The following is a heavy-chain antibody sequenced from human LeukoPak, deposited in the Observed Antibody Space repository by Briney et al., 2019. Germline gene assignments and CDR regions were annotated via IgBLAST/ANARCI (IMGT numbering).Heavy chain of an antibody. J-gene: IGHJ4*02. CDR1: GGSITSRSLY. CDR2: IYYSGTT. Sequence: SETLSLTCIVSGGSITSRSLYWGWIGEPPGKGLEGIGSIYYSGTTHYNPSLKSRATLSVDTSKNQFALNLSSVTAPDTAVYYCARHAWVGRTGFDYWGRGTLVTVSS. D-gene: IGHD2-8*02. V-gene: IGHV4-39*01. CDR3: ARHAWVGRTGFDY.